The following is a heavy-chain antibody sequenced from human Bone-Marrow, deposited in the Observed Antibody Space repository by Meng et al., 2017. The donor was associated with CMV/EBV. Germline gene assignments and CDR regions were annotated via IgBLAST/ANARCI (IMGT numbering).Heavy chain of an antibody. J-gene: IGHJ4*02. CDR1: GGSISSSSYY. CDR3: ARVPRKDIVVFTDKGGFDY. D-gene: IGHD2-2*01. Sequence: SETLSLTCTVSGGSISSSSYYWGWIRQPPGKGLEWFGSIYYSGSTYYNPSLKSRVTISVDTSKNQFSLKLSSVTAADTAVYYCARVPRKDIVVFTDKGGFDYWGQGTLVTVSS. CDR2: IYYSGST. V-gene: IGHV4-39*07.